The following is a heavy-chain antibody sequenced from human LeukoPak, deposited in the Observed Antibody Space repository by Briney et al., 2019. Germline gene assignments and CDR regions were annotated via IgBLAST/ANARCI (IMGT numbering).Heavy chain of an antibody. CDR2: ISGSGGST. CDR3: AKDQPITIFGVATYYFDY. V-gene: IGHV3-23*01. Sequence: SGGSLRLSCAASGFTFSSYAMSWVRQAPGKGLEWVSAISGSGGSTYYADSVKGRFTISRDNSKNTLFLQMNSLRAEDTAVYSCAKDQPITIFGVATYYFDYWGRGTLVTVSS. CDR1: GFTFSSYA. D-gene: IGHD3-3*01. J-gene: IGHJ4*02.